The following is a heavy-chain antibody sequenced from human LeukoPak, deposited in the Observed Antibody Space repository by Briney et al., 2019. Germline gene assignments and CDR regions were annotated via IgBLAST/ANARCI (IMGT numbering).Heavy chain of an antibody. J-gene: IGHJ4*02. Sequence: GGSLRLSCAASGFAFSSYEMNWVRQAPGKGLEWVSLISASGSNTYYADSVKGRFTLSRDNSRNTLYLQMNSLRAEDTAIYYCAKDAFHDTNSYYSPFDCWGQGTLVTVSS. V-gene: IGHV3-23*01. CDR1: GFAFSSYE. CDR3: AKDAFHDTNSYYSPFDC. CDR2: ISASGSNT. D-gene: IGHD3-22*01.